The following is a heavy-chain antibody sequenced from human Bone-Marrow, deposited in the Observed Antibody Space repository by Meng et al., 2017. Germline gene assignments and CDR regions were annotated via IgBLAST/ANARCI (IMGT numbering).Heavy chain of an antibody. CDR3: AKDGPPPGYSYTKNWYFDL. J-gene: IGHJ2*01. Sequence: GGSLRLSCAASGFTFSDYYMSWIRQAPGKGLEWVSVIYSGGSTYYADSVKGRFTISRHNSKNTLYRQMNSLRAEDTAVYYCAKDGPPPGYSYTKNWYFDLWGRGTLVTVSS. CDR1: GFTFSDYY. V-gene: IGHV3-53*04. D-gene: IGHD5-18*01. CDR2: IYSGGST.